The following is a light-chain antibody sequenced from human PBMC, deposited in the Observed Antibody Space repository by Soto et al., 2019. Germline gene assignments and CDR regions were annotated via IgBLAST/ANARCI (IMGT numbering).Light chain of an antibody. V-gene: IGLV1-44*01. J-gene: IGLJ3*02. CDR2: NNN. Sequence: QSVLTQPPSASGTPGQRVTIPCSGSSSNIGSNFVNWYQQLPGTAPKLLMYNNNQRPSGVPDRFSGSKSGTSASLAISGLQSEDEADYHCATWDDSLNGLVLGGGTQMTVL. CDR1: SSNIGSNF. CDR3: ATWDDSLNGLV.